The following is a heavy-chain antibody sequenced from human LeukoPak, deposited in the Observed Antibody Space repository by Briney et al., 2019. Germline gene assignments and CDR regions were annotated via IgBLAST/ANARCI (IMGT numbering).Heavy chain of an antibody. CDR3: ARRDIVVTGGFH. Sequence: PSETLSLTCTVSGGSISSSSYYWGWIRQPPGKGLEWIGSFYYSGSTYYNPSLRSRLTISVDTSKNQFSLKLSSVTAADTAVYYCARRDIVVTGGFHWGQGTLVTVSS. D-gene: IGHD2-15*01. V-gene: IGHV4-39*01. CDR2: FYYSGST. CDR1: GGSISSSSYY. J-gene: IGHJ4*02.